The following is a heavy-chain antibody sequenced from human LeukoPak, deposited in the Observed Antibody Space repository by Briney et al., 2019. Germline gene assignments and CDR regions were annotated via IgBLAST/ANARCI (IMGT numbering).Heavy chain of an antibody. D-gene: IGHD2-2*01. CDR2: ISGSGDST. Sequence: GGSLRLSCAGSGLTFSSYAMTWVRQAPGKGLEWVSAISGSGDSTYYADSVKGRFTISRDNSKNTLYLQMNSLRPEDTAVYYCATRGYCSGTSCYAPQPWGQGTLVTVSS. CDR1: GLTFSSYA. CDR3: ATRGYCSGTSCYAPQP. J-gene: IGHJ5*02. V-gene: IGHV3-23*01.